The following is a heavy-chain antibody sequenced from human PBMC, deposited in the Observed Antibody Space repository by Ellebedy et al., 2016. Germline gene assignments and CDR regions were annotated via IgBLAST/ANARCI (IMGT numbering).Heavy chain of an antibody. Sequence: SETLSLXXTVSGGSISSGGYYWSWIRQHPGKGLEWIGYIYYSGSTYYNPSLKSRVTISVDTSKNQFSLKLSSVTAADTAVYYCASHTSDFWSGYRYFDYWGQGTLVTVSS. CDR3: ASHTSDFWSGYRYFDY. CDR2: IYYSGST. D-gene: IGHD3-3*01. V-gene: IGHV4-31*03. J-gene: IGHJ4*02. CDR1: GGSISSGGYY.